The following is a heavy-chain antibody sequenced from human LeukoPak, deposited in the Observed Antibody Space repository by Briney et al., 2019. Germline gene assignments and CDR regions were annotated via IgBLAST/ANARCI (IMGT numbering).Heavy chain of an antibody. Sequence: GGSLRLSCGASGFTFSSYAMNWVRQAPGKGLEWVSSIDSSSSYIYYADSVKGRFTISRANAKNSLFLQMNSLRAEDTAVYYCARGPHGGFVIIPTEFWGQGTLVTVSS. J-gene: IGHJ4*02. CDR3: ARGPHGGFVIIPTEF. CDR1: GFTFSSYA. CDR2: IDSSSSYI. V-gene: IGHV3-21*01. D-gene: IGHD3-3*01.